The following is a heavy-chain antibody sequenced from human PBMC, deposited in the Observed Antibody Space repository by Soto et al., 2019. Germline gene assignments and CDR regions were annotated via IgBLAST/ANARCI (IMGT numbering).Heavy chain of an antibody. J-gene: IGHJ6*02. Sequence: ASVKVSCKASGGTFSSYAISWVRQAPGQGLEWMGGIIPIFGTANYAQKFQGRVTITADKSTSTAYMELSSLRSEDTAVYYCARVETTLYDYYYYGMDVWGQGTTVTVSS. CDR1: GGTFSSYA. V-gene: IGHV1-69*06. D-gene: IGHD4-17*01. CDR3: ARVETTLYDYYYYGMDV. CDR2: IIPIFGTA.